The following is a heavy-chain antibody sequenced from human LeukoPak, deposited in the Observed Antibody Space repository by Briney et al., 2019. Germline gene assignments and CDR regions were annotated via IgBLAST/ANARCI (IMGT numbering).Heavy chain of an antibody. CDR2: ISYDGNNK. V-gene: IGHV3-30*18. CDR3: AKVGDYGDYALDY. D-gene: IGHD4-17*01. CDR1: GFTFSSYG. Sequence: GRSLRLSCAASGFTFSSYGMHWVRQAPGKGLEWVAVISYDGNNKYYADSVKGRFTISRDNSKNMLYLQMNSLRAEDTAMYYCAKVGDYGDYALDYWGQGTLVTVSS. J-gene: IGHJ4*02.